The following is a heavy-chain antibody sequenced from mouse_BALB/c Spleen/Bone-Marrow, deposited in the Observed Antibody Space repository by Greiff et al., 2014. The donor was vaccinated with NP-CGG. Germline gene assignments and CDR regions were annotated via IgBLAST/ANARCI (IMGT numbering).Heavy chain of an antibody. J-gene: IGHJ1*01. Sequence: EVQLQQSGAELAKPGASVKLSCTASGFNIKDTYMHWVKQRPEQGLEWIGRIDPANGDTKYDPKFQGKATIAADTSSNTAYLQLSSLTSEDTAVYYCTEPSFYYGSSYWYFDVWGAGTTVTVSS. CDR3: TEPSFYYGSSYWYFDV. D-gene: IGHD1-1*01. V-gene: IGHV14-3*02. CDR1: GFNIKDTY. CDR2: IDPANGDT.